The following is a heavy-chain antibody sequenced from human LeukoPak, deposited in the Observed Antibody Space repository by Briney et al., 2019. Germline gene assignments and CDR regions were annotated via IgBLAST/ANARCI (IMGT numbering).Heavy chain of an antibody. Sequence: ASVKVSCKASGYTFTSYYMHWVRQAPGQGLEWMGIINPSGGSTSYAQKFQGRVTMTRDMSTSTAYMELSSLRSEDTAVYYCARASGSGSHMAHRWGYYYYYMDVWGKGTTVTVSS. CDR2: INPSGGST. J-gene: IGHJ6*03. V-gene: IGHV1-46*01. D-gene: IGHD3-10*01. CDR3: ARASGSGSHMAHRWGYYYYYMDV. CDR1: GYTFTSYY.